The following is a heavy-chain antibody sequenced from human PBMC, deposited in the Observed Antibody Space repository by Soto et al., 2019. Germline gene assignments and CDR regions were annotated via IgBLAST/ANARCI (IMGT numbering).Heavy chain of an antibody. CDR1: GFTFSSYS. V-gene: IGHV3-21*01. CDR2: ISSSSSYI. Sequence: EVQLVESGGGLVKPGGSLRLSCAASGFTFSSYSMNWVRQAPGKGLEWVSSISSSSSYIYYADSVKGRFTISRDNAKNSLYLQMNSLTAEDTAVYYCARSGQLPTRLGAFDIWGQGTMVTVSS. CDR3: ARSGQLPTRLGAFDI. J-gene: IGHJ3*02. D-gene: IGHD2-2*01.